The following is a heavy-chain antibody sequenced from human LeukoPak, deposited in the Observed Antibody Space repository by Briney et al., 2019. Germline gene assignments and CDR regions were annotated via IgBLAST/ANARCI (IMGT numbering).Heavy chain of an antibody. D-gene: IGHD1-14*01. CDR3: ATGQGHGMDV. CDR1: GFSFSSYW. V-gene: IGHV3-74*01. J-gene: IGHJ6*02. CDR2: INSDGRSA. Sequence: GGSLRLSCAASGFSFSSYWMHWVRQVPGKGLVWVSRINSDGRSASYADSVKGRFTISRDNAKNTLYLQMNSLRAEDTAVYYCATGQGHGMDVWGQGTTVTVSS.